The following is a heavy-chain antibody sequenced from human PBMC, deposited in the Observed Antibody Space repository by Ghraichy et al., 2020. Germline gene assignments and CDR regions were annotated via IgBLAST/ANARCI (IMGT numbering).Heavy chain of an antibody. CDR1: GLTFSSYW. D-gene: IGHD3-10*01. J-gene: IGHJ4*02. CDR3: STSPRADRGNY. Sequence: GGSLRLSCAASGLTFSSYWMHWVRQAPGKGLEWVSHIKTDGNTTNYADSVRGRFTISRDNAKHTLYLQMNSLRADDTAVYYCSTSPRADRGNYWGQGTLVTVSS. V-gene: IGHV3-74*01. CDR2: IKTDGNTT.